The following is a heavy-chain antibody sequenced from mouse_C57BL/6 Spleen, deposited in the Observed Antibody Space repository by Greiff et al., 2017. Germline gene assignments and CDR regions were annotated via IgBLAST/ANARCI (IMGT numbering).Heavy chain of an antibody. V-gene: IGHV7-3*01. J-gene: IGHJ2*01. Sequence: DVKLVESGGGLVQSGGSLSLSCAASGFTFTDYYMSWVRQPPGKALEWLGFIRNKANGYTTEYSASVKGRFTISRDNSQSILYLQMNALRAEDSATYYCARSSYYFDYWGQGTTLTVSS. CDR1: GFTFTDYY. CDR2: IRNKANGYTT. CDR3: ARSSYYFDY.